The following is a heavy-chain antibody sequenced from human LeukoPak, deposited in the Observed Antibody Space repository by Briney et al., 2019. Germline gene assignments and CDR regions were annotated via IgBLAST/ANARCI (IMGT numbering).Heavy chain of an antibody. CDR3: ARQDIVVVPAAILPTDAFDI. V-gene: IGHV5-51*01. J-gene: IGHJ3*02. CDR1: GYSFTSYW. CDR2: IYPGDSDT. D-gene: IGHD2-2*01. Sequence: GESLKISCKGSGYSFTSYWIGWVRQMPGKGLEWMGIIYPGDSDTRYSPSFQGQVTISADKSISTAYLQWSSLTASDTAMYYCARQDIVVVPAAILPTDAFDIWGQGKMVTVSS.